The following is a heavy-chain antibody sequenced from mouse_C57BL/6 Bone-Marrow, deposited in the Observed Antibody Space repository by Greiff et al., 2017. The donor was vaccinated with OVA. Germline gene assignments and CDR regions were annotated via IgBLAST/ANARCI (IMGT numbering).Heavy chain of an antibody. Sequence: EVQLQQSGAELVRPGASVKLSCTASGFNIKDDYMHWVKQRPEQGLEWIGWIDPENGDTEYASKFQGKATITADTSSNTAYLQLSSLTSEDTAVYYCTTGYDFWFAYWGQGTLVTVSA. CDR3: TTGYDFWFAY. J-gene: IGHJ3*01. CDR2: IDPENGDT. V-gene: IGHV14-4*01. CDR1: GFNIKDDY. D-gene: IGHD2-4*01.